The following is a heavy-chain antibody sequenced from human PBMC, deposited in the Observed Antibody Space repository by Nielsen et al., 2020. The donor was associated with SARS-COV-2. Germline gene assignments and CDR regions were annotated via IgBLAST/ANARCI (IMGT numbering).Heavy chain of an antibody. CDR3: ATYGAAYDYYFDY. D-gene: IGHD2-21*01. CDR1: GFTFSSYA. CDR2: ISGSGGST. Sequence: GEFLKISCAASGFTFSSYAMSWVRQAPGKGLEWVSAISGSGGSTYYADSVKGRFTISRDNSKNTLYLQMNSLRAEDTAVYYCATYGAAYDYYFDYWGQGTLVTVSS. V-gene: IGHV3-23*01. J-gene: IGHJ4*02.